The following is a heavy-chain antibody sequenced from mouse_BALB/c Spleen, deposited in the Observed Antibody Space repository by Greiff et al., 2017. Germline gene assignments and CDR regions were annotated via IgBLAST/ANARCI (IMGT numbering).Heavy chain of an antibody. CDR3: AREGIYYGNPLYAMDD. Sequence: EVKLVESGGGLVKPGGSLKLSCAASGFTFSSYAMSWVRQTPAKRLEWVASISSGGSTYYPDSVKGRFTISRDNARNILYLQMSSLRSEDTAMYYCAREGIYYGNPLYAMDDWGQGTSVTVSS. D-gene: IGHD2-1*01. CDR1: GFTFSSYA. CDR2: ISSGGST. J-gene: IGHJ4*01. V-gene: IGHV5-6-5*01.